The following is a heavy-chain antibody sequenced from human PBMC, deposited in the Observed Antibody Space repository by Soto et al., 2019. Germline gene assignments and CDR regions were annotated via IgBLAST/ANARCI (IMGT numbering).Heavy chain of an antibody. V-gene: IGHV6-1*01. Sequence: SQTLSLTCAISGDSVSSNSAAWNWIRQSPSRGLEWLGRTYYRSKWYNDYAVSVKSRITINPDTSKNQFSLQLNSVTPEDTAVYYCARDPPQTHGALPVQAYYYYGMDVWGQGTTVTVSS. CDR2: TYYRSKWYN. J-gene: IGHJ6*02. CDR1: GDSVSSNSAA. CDR3: ARDPPQTHGALPVQAYYYYGMDV. D-gene: IGHD4-17*01.